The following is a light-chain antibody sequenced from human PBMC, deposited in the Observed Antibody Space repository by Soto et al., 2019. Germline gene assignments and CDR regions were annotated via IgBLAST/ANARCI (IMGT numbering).Light chain of an antibody. CDR3: LQYDDWHRT. CDR2: GAS. V-gene: IGKV3-15*01. CDR1: QSVSNN. J-gene: IGKJ1*01. Sequence: EIVMTQSPAILSVSPGDRATLSCRAGQSVSNNLAWYQQKPGQTPRLVIYGASNRATGVPARFSGSGSGTDFTLTISSLQSEDFAVYYCLQYDDWHRTFGQWTKVEI.